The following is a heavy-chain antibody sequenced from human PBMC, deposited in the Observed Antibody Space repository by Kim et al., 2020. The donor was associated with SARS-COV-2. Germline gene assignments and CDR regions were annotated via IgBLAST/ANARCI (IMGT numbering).Heavy chain of an antibody. Sequence: VKGRFTISRDDSKNTLYLQMNSLKTEDTAVYYCTTVDIVLMVYAIGGDYWGQGTLVTVSS. J-gene: IGHJ4*02. D-gene: IGHD2-8*01. CDR3: TTVDIVLMVYAIGGDY. V-gene: IGHV3-15*01.